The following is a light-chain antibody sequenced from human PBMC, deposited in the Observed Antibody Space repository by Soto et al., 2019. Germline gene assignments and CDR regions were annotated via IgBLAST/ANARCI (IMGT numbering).Light chain of an antibody. CDR3: QQYSSYPVS. Sequence: IQMTQSPSTLSASVGDRVNITCRASQSLTKWLAWYQQVPGNVPKLLIYKASTLGSGVPSRFSGSGSGTEFTLTISSLQSGDSATYFCQQYSSYPVSFGQGTRLEIK. CDR2: KAS. J-gene: IGKJ5*01. V-gene: IGKV1-5*01. CDR1: QSLTKW.